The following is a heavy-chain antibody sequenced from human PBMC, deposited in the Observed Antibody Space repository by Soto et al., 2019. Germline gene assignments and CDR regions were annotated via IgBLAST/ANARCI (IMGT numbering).Heavy chain of an antibody. CDR3: AIRTGYYGSGSPNWFDP. J-gene: IGHJ5*02. Sequence: ASVKVSCKASGYTFTSYDINWVRQATGQGREWMGWMNPNSGNTGYAQKFQGRVTMTRNTSISTAYMELSSLRSEDTAAYYCAIRTGYYGSGSPNWFDPWGQGTLVTVSS. CDR2: MNPNSGNT. D-gene: IGHD3-10*01. V-gene: IGHV1-8*01. CDR1: GYTFTSYD.